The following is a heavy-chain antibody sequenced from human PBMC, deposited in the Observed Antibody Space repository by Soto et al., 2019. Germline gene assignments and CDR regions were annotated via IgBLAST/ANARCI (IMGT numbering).Heavy chain of an antibody. V-gene: IGHV4-34*01. CDR3: ARGHQLLQGGYYYYGMDV. CDR2: INHSGST. Sequence: SETLSLTCAVYGGSFSGYYWSWTRQPPGKGLEWIGEINHSGSTNYHPSLKSRVTISVDTSKNQFSLKLSSVTAADTAVYYCARGHQLLQGGYYYYGMDVWGQGTTVTVSS. D-gene: IGHD2-2*01. J-gene: IGHJ6*02. CDR1: GGSFSGYY.